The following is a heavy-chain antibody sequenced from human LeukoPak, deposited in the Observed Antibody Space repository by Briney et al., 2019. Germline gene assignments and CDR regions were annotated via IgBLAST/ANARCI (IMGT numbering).Heavy chain of an antibody. CDR1: GFTFSNYD. CDR2: IWYDGSNK. CDR3: AREVSSGWYGTFDY. Sequence: GGSLRLSCAASGFTFSNYDMHWVRQAPGKGLEWVAIIWYDGSNKYYVDSVKGRFTISRDSSKNTLYLQMDSLRAEDTAVYYCAREVSSGWYGTFDYWGQGTLVTVSA. D-gene: IGHD6-19*01. V-gene: IGHV3-33*01. J-gene: IGHJ4*02.